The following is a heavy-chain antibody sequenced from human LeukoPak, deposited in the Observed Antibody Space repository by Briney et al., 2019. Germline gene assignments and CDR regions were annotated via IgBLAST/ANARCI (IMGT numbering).Heavy chain of an antibody. CDR3: ARMYYDILTGYYGAFDI. CDR2: ISSSSSYI. CDR1: GFTFSDYY. J-gene: IGHJ3*02. Sequence: GGSLRLSCAASGFTFSDYYMTWIRQAPGKGLEWVSSISSSSSYIYYADSVKGRFTISRDNAKNSLYLQMNSLRAEDTAVYYCARMYYDILTGYYGAFDIWGQGTMVTVSS. V-gene: IGHV3-11*06. D-gene: IGHD3-9*01.